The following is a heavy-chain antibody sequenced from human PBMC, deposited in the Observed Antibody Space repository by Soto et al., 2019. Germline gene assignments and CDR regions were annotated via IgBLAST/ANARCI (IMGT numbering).Heavy chain of an antibody. CDR2: IYTIGST. CDR1: NGSVIGYY. D-gene: IGHD2-15*01. V-gene: IGHV4-4*07. CDR3: ARDPAGYYYFDY. Sequence: SETLSLTCTFSNGSVIGYYWSWIRQPAGKGLEWIGRIYTIGSTSYNPSLKSRVSMSVDTSKNQFSLKVKSVTAADTAVYYCARDPAGYYYFDYWGQGALVTVSS. J-gene: IGHJ4*02.